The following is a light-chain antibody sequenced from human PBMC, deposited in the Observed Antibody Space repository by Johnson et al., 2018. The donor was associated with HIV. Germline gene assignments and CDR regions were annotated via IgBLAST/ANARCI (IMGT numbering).Light chain of an antibody. CDR1: SSDMGNYA. CDR3: GTWDISLSVGYV. Sequence: QSVLTQPPSVSAAPGQKVTISCSGSSSDMGNYAVSWYQQLPGTAPKLLIYENNKRPSGIPDRFAASKSGTSATLGITGLQTGDEADYYCGTWDISLSVGYVFGTGTKVTVL. V-gene: IGLV1-51*02. CDR2: ENN. J-gene: IGLJ1*01.